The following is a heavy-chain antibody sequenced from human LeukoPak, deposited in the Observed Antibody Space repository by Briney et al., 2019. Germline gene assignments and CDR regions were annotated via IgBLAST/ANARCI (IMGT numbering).Heavy chain of an antibody. CDR2: INPNSGGT. J-gene: IGHJ4*02. D-gene: IGHD2-15*01. V-gene: IGHV1-2*02. CDR3: ARDCSGGSWGGGCWRGFDY. CDR1: GYTFTGYY. Sequence: ASVKVSCKASGYTFTGYYMHWVRQAPGQGLEWMGWINPNSGGTNYAQKFQGRVTMTRDTSISTVYMELSRLRSDDTAVYYCARDCSGGSWGGGCWRGFDYWGQGTLVTVSS.